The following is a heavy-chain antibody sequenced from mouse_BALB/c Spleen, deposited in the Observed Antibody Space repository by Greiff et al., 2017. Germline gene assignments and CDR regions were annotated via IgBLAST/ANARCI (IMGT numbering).Heavy chain of an antibody. D-gene: IGHD2-14*01. Sequence: EVQVVESGGGLVQPGGSLKLSCAASGFDFSRYWMSWVRQAPGKGLEWIGEINPDSSTINYTPSLKDKFIISRDNAKNTLYLQMSKVRSEDTALYYCARGYYRYPYYYAMDYWGQGTSVTVSS. CDR2: INPDSSTI. V-gene: IGHV4-1*02. CDR1: GFDFSRYW. CDR3: ARGYYRYPYYYAMDY. J-gene: IGHJ4*01.